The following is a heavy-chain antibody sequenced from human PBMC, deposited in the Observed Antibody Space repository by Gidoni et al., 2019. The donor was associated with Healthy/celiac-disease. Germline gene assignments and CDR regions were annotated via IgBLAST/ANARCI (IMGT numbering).Heavy chain of an antibody. D-gene: IGHD4-4*01. CDR1: GYTFTGYY. CDR2: INPNSGGT. J-gene: IGHJ5*02. V-gene: IGHV1-2*06. CDR3: ARARTRVTVTTTIGWFDP. Sequence: QVQLVQSGAEVKKPGASVKVSCKASGYTFTGYYMHWVRQAPGQGLEWMGRINPNSGGTNYAQKFQGRVTMTRDTSISTAYMELSRLRSDDTAVYYCARARTRVTVTTTIGWFDPWGQGTLVTVSS.